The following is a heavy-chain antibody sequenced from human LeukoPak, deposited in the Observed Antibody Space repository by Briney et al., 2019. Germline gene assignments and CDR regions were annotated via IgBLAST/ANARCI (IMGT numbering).Heavy chain of an antibody. CDR2: IKSKPDGGTT. V-gene: IGHV3-15*01. Sequence: GGSLRLSCAASGFTFSNAWMSRVRQAPGKGLEWLGHIKSKPDGGTTDYAAPVKGGFTISRDDSKNTLYLQMNSLKTEDTAVYYCARQQLVLDYWGQGTLVTVSS. CDR1: GFTFSNAW. CDR3: ARQQLVLDY. J-gene: IGHJ4*02. D-gene: IGHD6-13*01.